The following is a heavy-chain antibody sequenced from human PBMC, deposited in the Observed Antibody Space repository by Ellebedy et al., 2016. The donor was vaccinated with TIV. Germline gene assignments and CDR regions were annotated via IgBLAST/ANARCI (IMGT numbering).Heavy chain of an antibody. CDR1: GYTFTGYY. V-gene: IGHV1-2*02. CDR2: INPNGGGT. CDR3: ASSLEAWYGD. J-gene: IGHJ4*02. Sequence: ASVKVSCXASGYTFTGYYIHWMRQAPGQGLESMGWINPNGGGTVYAQKFQGRVTMTTDSSTTTTYMELRSLRSDDTAVYFCASSLEAWYGDWGQGTLVTVSS. D-gene: IGHD2-15*01.